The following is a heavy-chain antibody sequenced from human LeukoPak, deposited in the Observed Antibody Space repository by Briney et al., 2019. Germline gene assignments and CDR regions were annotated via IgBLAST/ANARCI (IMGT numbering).Heavy chain of an antibody. V-gene: IGHV1-8*01. CDR3: VRTPPNWGADY. J-gene: IGHJ4*02. Sequence: ASVKVSCKASGYTFITYDINWVRQVTGQGLEWMGWMSPNSGNTGYAQKFQGRVTMTRNTAVSTAYMELSSLRSEDTAVYYCVRTPPNWGADYWGQGTLVTVSS. CDR2: MSPNSGNT. D-gene: IGHD7-27*01. CDR1: GYTFITYD.